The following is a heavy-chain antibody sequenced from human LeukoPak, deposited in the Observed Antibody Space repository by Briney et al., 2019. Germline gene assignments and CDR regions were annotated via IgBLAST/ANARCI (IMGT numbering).Heavy chain of an antibody. V-gene: IGHV3-30*18. CDR1: GFTFSSYA. CDR2: ISYDGSNK. D-gene: IGHD6-19*01. Sequence: GGSLRLSCAASGFTFSSYAMSWVRQAPGKGLEWVAVISYDGSNKYYADSVKGRFTISRDNSKNTLYLQMNSLRAEDTAVYYCAKDQGYSSGWSFDYWGQGTLVTVSS. CDR3: AKDQGYSSGWSFDY. J-gene: IGHJ4*02.